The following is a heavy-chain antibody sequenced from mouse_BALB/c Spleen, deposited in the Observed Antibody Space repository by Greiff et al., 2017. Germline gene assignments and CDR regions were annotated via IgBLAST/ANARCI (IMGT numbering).Heavy chain of an antibody. CDR1: GFTFSDYY. CDR3: ARDGDARRNFDY. J-gene: IGHJ2*01. Sequence: EVKLVESGGGLVKPGGSLKLSCAASGFTFSDYYMYWVRQTPEKRLEWVATISDGGSYTYYPDSVKGRFTISRDNAKNNLYLQMSSLKSEDTAMYYCARDGDARRNFDYWGQGTTLTVSS. V-gene: IGHV5-4*02. D-gene: IGHD3-1*01. CDR2: ISDGGSYT.